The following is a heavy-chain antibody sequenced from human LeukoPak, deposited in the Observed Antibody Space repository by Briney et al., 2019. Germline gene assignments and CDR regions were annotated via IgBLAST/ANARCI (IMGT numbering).Heavy chain of an antibody. V-gene: IGHV4-34*01. CDR3: ARGRRDILFIRIKKNWFDP. CDR2: INHSGST. CDR1: GGSFSGYY. D-gene: IGHD3-9*01. J-gene: IGHJ5*02. Sequence: PSETLSLTCAVYGGSFSGYYWSWIRQPQGKGLEWIGEINHSGSTNYNPSLKSRVTISVDTSKNQFSLKLSSVTAADTAVYYCARGRRDILFIRIKKNWFDPWGQGTLVTVSS.